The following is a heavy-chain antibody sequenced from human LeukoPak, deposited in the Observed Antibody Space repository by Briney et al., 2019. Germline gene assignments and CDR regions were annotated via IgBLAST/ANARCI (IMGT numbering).Heavy chain of an antibody. V-gene: IGHV4-4*07. CDR3: ARASSFPSSYGQGAYYSYYYMDV. CDR1: GGSISSYY. CDR2: IYTSGST. J-gene: IGHJ6*03. D-gene: IGHD5-18*01. Sequence: SETLSLTCTVSGGSISSYYWSWIRQPAGKGLEWIGRIYTSGSTNYNPSLKIRVTMSVDTSKNQFSLNLSSVAAADTAAYYCARASSFPSSYGQGAYYSYYYMDVWGKGTTVTVSS.